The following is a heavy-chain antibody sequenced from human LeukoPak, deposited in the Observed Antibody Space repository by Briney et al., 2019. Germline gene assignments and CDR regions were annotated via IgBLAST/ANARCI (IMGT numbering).Heavy chain of an antibody. CDR2: IHYTGST. V-gene: IGHV4-39*01. CDR3: ARYWGPYDNSGAYFDY. D-gene: IGHD3-22*01. Sequence: SETLSLTCTVSGDSISSSSYYWVWLRQPPGKGLEWIATIHYTGSTYYNPSLKSRVTISVDTSKNQFSLKLSSVTAADTAMYYCARYWGPYDNSGAYFDYWGQGTLITVSS. J-gene: IGHJ4*02. CDR1: GDSISSSSYY.